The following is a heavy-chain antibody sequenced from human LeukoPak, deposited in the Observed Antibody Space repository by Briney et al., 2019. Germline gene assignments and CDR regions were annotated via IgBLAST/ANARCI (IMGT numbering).Heavy chain of an antibody. J-gene: IGHJ3*02. D-gene: IGHD6-19*01. V-gene: IGHV3-23*01. CDR2: ISGSGGST. CDR1: GFTFSSYA. Sequence: GGSLRLSCAASGFTFSSYAMSWVRQAPGKGLEWVSAISGSGGSTYYADSVKGRFTISRDNSKNTLYLQMNSLRAEDTAVYYCAKDPRRYSSGWYGGGFFDIWGQGIMVTVSS. CDR3: AKDPRRYSSGWYGGGFFDI.